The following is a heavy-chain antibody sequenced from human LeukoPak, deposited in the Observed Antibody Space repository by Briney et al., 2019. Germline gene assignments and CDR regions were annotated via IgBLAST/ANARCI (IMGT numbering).Heavy chain of an antibody. V-gene: IGHV1-2*02. CDR3: ARDGVCRIEVGAVYNYYMDV. D-gene: IGHD4/OR15-4a*01. J-gene: IGHJ6*03. CDR2: INPNSGDT. CDR1: VYIFTVDY. Sequence: ASVKVSCKASVYIFTVDYIHWVRQAPGQGGEWMGWINPNSGDTNNAQKFQGRVTMTRETSNNTVYMKLTRLIFNDTAMYYCARDGVCRIEVGAVYNYYMDVWGKGTTVIISS.